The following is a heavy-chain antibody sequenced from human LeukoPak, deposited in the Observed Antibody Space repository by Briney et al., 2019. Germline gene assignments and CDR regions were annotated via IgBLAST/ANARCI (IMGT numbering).Heavy chain of an antibody. CDR2: INHSGST. CDR1: GGSFSGYY. J-gene: IGHJ6*03. D-gene: IGHD5-18*01. CDR3: ARVGYSYVINDWSRTGLGAYPTKYYYHMDV. V-gene: IGHV4-34*01. Sequence: PSETLSLTCAVYGGSFSGYYWGWIRQPPGKGLEWIGEINHSGSTSYNPSLKSRVTISGDTSKNQFSLKLSSVTAADTAVYFCARVGYSYVINDWSRTGLGAYPTKYYYHMDVWGKGTTVTVSS.